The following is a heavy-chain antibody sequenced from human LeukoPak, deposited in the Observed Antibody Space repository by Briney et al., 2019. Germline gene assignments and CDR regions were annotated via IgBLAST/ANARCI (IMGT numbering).Heavy chain of an antibody. D-gene: IGHD3-3*01. CDR1: GYTFTSYY. V-gene: IGHV1-2*02. J-gene: IGHJ4*02. CDR3: ARDGSITIFGVIFDY. CDR2: INPNSGGT. Sequence: ASVKVSCKASGYTFTSYYMHWVRQAPGQGLEWMGWINPNSGGTNYAQKFQGRVTMTRDTSISTAYMELSRLRSDDTAVYYCARDGSITIFGVIFDYWGQGTLVTVSS.